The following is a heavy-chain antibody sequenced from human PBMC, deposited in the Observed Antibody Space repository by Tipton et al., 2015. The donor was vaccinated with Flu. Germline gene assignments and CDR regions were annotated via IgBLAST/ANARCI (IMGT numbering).Heavy chain of an antibody. CDR3: ARGQGNSGWRYFDY. CDR1: GGSLSGYY. J-gene: IGHJ4*02. D-gene: IGHD6-19*01. Sequence: TLSLTCNVSGGSLSGYYWSWIRQPAGKGLEWIGRIYTSGNTNYSPSLKSRVTVSVDTSKNQFSLKLSSMTAADTAVYYCARGQGNSGWRYFDYWGQGTLVTVSS. V-gene: IGHV4-4*07. CDR2: IYTSGNT.